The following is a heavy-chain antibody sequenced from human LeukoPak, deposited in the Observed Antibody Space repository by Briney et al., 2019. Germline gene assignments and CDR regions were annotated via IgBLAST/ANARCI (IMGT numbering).Heavy chain of an antibody. CDR2: ITRSSSTI. V-gene: IGHV3-48*02. J-gene: IGHJ4*02. Sequence: GGSLRLSCAASGFTFSSYNMNWVRQAPGKGLESVSYITRSSSTIYYADSVKGRFTISRDNAKNSLYLQMNSLRDEDTAVCYCAREYSSSSGSVSAYWGQGTLVTVSS. CDR1: GFTFSSYN. D-gene: IGHD6-6*01. CDR3: AREYSSSSGSVSAY.